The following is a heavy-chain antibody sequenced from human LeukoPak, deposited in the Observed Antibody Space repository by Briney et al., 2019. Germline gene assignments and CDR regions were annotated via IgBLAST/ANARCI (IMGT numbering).Heavy chain of an antibody. CDR2: IYYSGST. J-gene: IGHJ3*02. CDR3: AGYFDWFDAFDI. D-gene: IGHD3-9*01. V-gene: IGHV4-59*12. Sequence: SETLSLTCTVSGGSISSYYWSWIRQPPGKGLEWIGYIYYSGSTNYNPSLKSRVTISVDTSKNQFSLKLSSVTAADTAVYYCAGYFDWFDAFDIWGQGTMVTVSS. CDR1: GGSISSYY.